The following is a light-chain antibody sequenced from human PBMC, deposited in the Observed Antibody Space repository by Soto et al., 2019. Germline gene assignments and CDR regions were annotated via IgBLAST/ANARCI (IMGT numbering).Light chain of an antibody. V-gene: IGLV1-51*01. CDR3: GAWDDSLSFYV. CDR1: TSNIAKNH. J-gene: IGLJ1*01. CDR2: DND. Sequence: QSVLTQPPSVSAAPGQQVSISCSGSTSNIAKNHVSWYQRLPGTAPKLLFYDNDKRPSGIPDRFSASKSATSSTLGITGLQTGDEADYLCGAWDDSLSFYVFGTGTQLTVL.